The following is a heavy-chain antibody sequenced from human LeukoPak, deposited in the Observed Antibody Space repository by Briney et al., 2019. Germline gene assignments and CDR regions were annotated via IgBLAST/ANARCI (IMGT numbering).Heavy chain of an antibody. Sequence: GASLKISCKGSGYSFTSYWINWVRQMPGKSLEWMGRIDPRDSYTDYGPSFKGQVIISADKSISTAYLQWNSLTASDIAIYYCATRPDYGNYGISPEFWGQGTMVTVSS. CDR3: ATRPDYGNYGISPEF. CDR1: GYSFTSYW. CDR2: IDPRDSYT. J-gene: IGHJ4*02. V-gene: IGHV5-10-1*01. D-gene: IGHD4-11*01.